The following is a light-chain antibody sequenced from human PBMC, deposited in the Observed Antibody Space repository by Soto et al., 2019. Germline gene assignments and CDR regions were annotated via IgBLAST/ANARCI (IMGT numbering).Light chain of an antibody. CDR1: QSISSW. V-gene: IGKV1-5*01. Sequence: DIQMTQSPSTLSASVGERDTITCRASQSISSWLAWYPQTRGKAPKIXIYDVSALKRGVPPRFSGSGAGTECTRTISSLQPEDVSTDYCLQHNSYTLTFGGGTKVDIK. J-gene: IGKJ4*01. CDR2: DVS. CDR3: LQHNSYTLT.